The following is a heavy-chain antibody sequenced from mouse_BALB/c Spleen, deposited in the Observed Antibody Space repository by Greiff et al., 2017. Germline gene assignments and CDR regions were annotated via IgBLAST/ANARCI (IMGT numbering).Heavy chain of an antibody. CDR3: ARHGGFGSSYDYYAMDY. D-gene: IGHD1-1*01. CDR1: GFTFSSYA. Sequence: EVQGVESGGGLVKPGGSLKLSCAASGFTFSSYAMSWVRQTPEKRLEWVATISSGGSYTYYPDSVKGRFTISRDNAKNTLYLQMSSLRSEDTAMYYCARHGGFGSSYDYYAMDYWGQGTSVTVSS. CDR2: ISSGGSYT. J-gene: IGHJ4*01. V-gene: IGHV5-9-3*01.